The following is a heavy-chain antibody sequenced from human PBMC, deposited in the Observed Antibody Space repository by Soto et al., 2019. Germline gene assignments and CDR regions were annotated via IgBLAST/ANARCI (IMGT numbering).Heavy chain of an antibody. CDR1: GFTFSSYA. Sequence: EVQLLESGGGLVQPGGSLRLSCAASGFTFSSYAMSWVRQAPGKGLEWVSAISGSGGSTYYSDSVKGRFTISRDNSKNTLYLQMNSLRAEDTAVYYCAKPYSGYDLYYYYYMDVWGKGTTVTVSS. V-gene: IGHV3-23*01. CDR3: AKPYSGYDLYYYYYMDV. J-gene: IGHJ6*03. D-gene: IGHD5-12*01. CDR2: ISGSGGST.